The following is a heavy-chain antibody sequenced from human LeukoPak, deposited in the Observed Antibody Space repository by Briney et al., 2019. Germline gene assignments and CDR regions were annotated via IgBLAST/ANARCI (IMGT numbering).Heavy chain of an antibody. D-gene: IGHD6-19*01. J-gene: IGHJ4*02. CDR3: ARDRSTVAGTSFDY. Sequence: GGSLRLSCAASGFTFDDYGMSWVRQAPGKGLEWVSGINWNGDSTGYVDSVKGRFTISRDNAKNSLYLQMNSLRAEDTALYDCARDRSTVAGTSFDYWGQGTLVTVSS. CDR1: GFTFDDYG. CDR2: INWNGDST. V-gene: IGHV3-20*01.